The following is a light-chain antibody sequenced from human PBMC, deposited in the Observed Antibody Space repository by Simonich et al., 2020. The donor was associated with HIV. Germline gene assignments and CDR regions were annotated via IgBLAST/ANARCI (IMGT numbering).Light chain of an antibody. CDR1: QSVSSN. J-gene: IGKJ1*01. V-gene: IGKV3-15*01. CDR3: QQYNNWPRT. CDR2: GAS. Sequence: EIVMTQSPATLSVSPGERATPSCRASQSVSSNLAWYKQKPGKAPRLLIYGASTRATGIPARFSGSGSGTEFTLTISSLQSEDFAVYYCQQYNNWPRTFGQGTKVEIK.